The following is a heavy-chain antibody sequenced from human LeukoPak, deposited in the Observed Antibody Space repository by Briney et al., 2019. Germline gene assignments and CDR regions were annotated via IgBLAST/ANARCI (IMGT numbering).Heavy chain of an antibody. CDR3: AREGINRVRGVPFDI. V-gene: IGHV1-2*02. J-gene: IGHJ3*02. CDR2: INPNNGGT. CDR1: GYTFTGNY. D-gene: IGHD3-10*01. Sequence: ASVKVSCKASGYTFTGNYIHWVRQAPGQGLEWVGWINPNNGGTYYGQKFQGRVTMTRDTSIRAAYMDLSSLISEDTAVYYCAREGINRVRGVPFDIWGQGTMVTVSS.